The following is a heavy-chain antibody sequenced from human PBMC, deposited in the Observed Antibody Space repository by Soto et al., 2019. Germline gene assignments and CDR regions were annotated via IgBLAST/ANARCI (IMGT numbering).Heavy chain of an antibody. CDR3: ARDLSGGVDY. J-gene: IGHJ4*02. D-gene: IGHD3-10*01. V-gene: IGHV3-33*01. CDR2: IWYDGSNK. Sequence: QVQLVESGGGVVQPGRSLRLSCAASGFTFSSYGMHWVRQAPGKGLEWVAVIWYDGSNKYYADSVKGRFTISRDNSKNTLYLQMNSLRAEDTAVNYCARDLSGGVDYWGQGTLVTVSS. CDR1: GFTFSSYG.